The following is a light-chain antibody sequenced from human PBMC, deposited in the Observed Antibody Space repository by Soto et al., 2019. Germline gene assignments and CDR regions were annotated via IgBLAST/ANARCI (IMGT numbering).Light chain of an antibody. CDR3: QQYNRSPLT. Sequence: DIQMTQSPSTLYASVGDRVTITCRASQSIGASLAWFQQKPGKAPNLLIYKASSLESGVPSRFSGSGSGTKFTLTISTLQPDDFATYYCQQYNRSPLTFGGGTKVEIK. V-gene: IGKV1-5*03. CDR1: QSIGAS. J-gene: IGKJ4*01. CDR2: KAS.